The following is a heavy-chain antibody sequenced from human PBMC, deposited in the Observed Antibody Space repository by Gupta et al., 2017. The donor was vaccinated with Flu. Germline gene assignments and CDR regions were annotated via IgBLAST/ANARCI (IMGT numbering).Heavy chain of an antibody. V-gene: IGHV1-2*02. D-gene: IGHD3-3*01. CDR2: INPNSGGT. CDR3: ARDGDFWSGYFEGGGDNYGMDV. J-gene: IGHJ6*02. Sequence: QVQLVQSGAEVKKPGASVKVSCKASGYTFTGYYLPWVRQAPGQGLEWMGWINPNSGGTNYAQKFQGRVTMTRDTSISTAYMELSRLRSDDTAVYYCARDGDFWSGYFEGGGDNYGMDVWGQGTTVTVSS. CDR1: GYTFTGYY.